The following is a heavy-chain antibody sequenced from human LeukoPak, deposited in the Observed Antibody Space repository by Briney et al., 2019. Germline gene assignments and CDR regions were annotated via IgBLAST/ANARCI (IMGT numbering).Heavy chain of an antibody. CDR3: ARAVYSYGYFLGMDV. Sequence: PSETLSLTCTVSGGSISSYYWSWLRQPPGKGLEWIGYIYYSGSTNYNPSLKSRVTISVDTSKNQFSLKLSSVTAADTAVYYCARAVYSYGYFLGMDVWGQGTTVTVSS. CDR1: GGSISSYY. J-gene: IGHJ6*02. CDR2: IYYSGST. D-gene: IGHD5-18*01. V-gene: IGHV4-59*01.